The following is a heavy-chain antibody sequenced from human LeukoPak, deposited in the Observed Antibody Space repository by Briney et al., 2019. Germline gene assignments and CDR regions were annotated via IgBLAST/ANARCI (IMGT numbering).Heavy chain of an antibody. CDR2: IYHSGST. J-gene: IGHJ4*02. CDR1: GYSISSGYY. V-gene: IGHV4-38-2*02. CDR3: ARIYSGYSYYFDY. Sequence: SETLSLTCTVSGYSISSGYYWGWIRQPPGKRLEWIGSIYHSGSTYYNPSLKSRVTMSVDTSKNQFSLKLSSVTAADTAIYYCARIYSGYSYYFDYWGQGTLVTVSS. D-gene: IGHD3-22*01.